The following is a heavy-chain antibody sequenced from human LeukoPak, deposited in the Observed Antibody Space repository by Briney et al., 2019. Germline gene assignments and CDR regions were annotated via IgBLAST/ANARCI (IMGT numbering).Heavy chain of an antibody. CDR3: ANNYF. Sequence: PGGSLRLSCAASGFTFSSYAMHWVRQAPGKGLEWVAVISYDGSNKYYAGSVKGRFTISRDNSKNTLYLQMNSLRAEDTAVYYCANNYFWGQGTLVTVSS. CDR2: ISYDGSNK. V-gene: IGHV3-30-3*01. D-gene: IGHD5-24*01. J-gene: IGHJ4*02. CDR1: GFTFSSYA.